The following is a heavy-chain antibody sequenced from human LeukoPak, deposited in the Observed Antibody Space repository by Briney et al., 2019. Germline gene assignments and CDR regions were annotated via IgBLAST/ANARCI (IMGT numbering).Heavy chain of an antibody. CDR2: MNPNSGNT. Sequence: RASVKVSCKASGYTFTSYDINWVRQATGQGLEWMGWMNPNSGNTGYAQKFQGRVTMTRNTSMSTAYMELSSLRSEDTAVYYCARGGIQLWLLNYYYYMDVWGKGTTVTISS. D-gene: IGHD5-18*01. J-gene: IGHJ6*03. CDR1: GYTFTSYD. CDR3: ARGGIQLWLLNYYYYMDV. V-gene: IGHV1-8*01.